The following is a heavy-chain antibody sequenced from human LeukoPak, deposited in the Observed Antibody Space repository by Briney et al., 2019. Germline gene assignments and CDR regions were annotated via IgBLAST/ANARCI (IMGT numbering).Heavy chain of an antibody. J-gene: IGHJ4*02. D-gene: IGHD3-9*01. CDR2: INHSGST. CDR3: ARGRDYDILTGYPRVTFDY. V-gene: IGHV4-34*01. Sequence: SETLSLTCSVSGGSISSYYWSWIRQPPGKGLEWLGEINHSGSTNYNPSLKSRVTISVDTSKNQFSLKLSSVTAADTAVYYCARGRDYDILTGYPRVTFDYWGQGTLVTVSS. CDR1: GGSISSYY.